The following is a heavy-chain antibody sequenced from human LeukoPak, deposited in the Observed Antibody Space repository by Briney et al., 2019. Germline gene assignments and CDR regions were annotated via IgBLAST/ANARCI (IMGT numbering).Heavy chain of an antibody. CDR1: GFTFSNFW. Sequence: GGSLRLSCAASGFTFSNFWMHWVRQAPGKGLVWVALIYGDGSFTRYADSVKGRFTISRDNAKNTVYLQMNSLRVEDTAVYYCARDQTTYYDFWSAQGGEWGQGTLVTVSS. CDR2: IYGDGSFT. D-gene: IGHD3-3*01. J-gene: IGHJ4*02. CDR3: ARDQTTYYDFWSAQGGE. V-gene: IGHV3-74*01.